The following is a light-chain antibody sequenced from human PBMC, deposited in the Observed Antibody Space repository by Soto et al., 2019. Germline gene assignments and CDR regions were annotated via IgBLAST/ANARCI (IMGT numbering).Light chain of an antibody. J-gene: IGKJ2*01. CDR3: MQGTHWPPYT. Sequence: DVAMTQSPLSLPVTLGQPASISCRSSQSLTYSDGNTYLNWFHLRPGQSPRRLIYKVSNRDSGVPDRLSGSGSAADFTLKISSVEAEDVGVYYCMQGTHWPPYTFGQGTKLEIK. CDR2: KVS. CDR1: QSLTYSDGNTY. V-gene: IGKV2-30*01.